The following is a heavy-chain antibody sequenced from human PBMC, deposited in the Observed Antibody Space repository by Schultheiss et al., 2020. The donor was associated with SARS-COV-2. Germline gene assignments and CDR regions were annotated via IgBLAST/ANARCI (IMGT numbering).Heavy chain of an antibody. CDR3: ARAGGKYYYYYGMDV. J-gene: IGHJ6*02. CDR1: GFTFSIYA. V-gene: IGHV3-30*01. D-gene: IGHD6-25*01. Sequence: GGSLRLSCSASGFTFSIYAMNWVRQAPGKGLEWVAVISYDGSNKYYADSVKGRFTISRDNSKNTLYLQMNSLRAEDTAVYYCARAGGKYYYYYGMDVWGHGTSVTVSS. CDR2: ISYDGSNK.